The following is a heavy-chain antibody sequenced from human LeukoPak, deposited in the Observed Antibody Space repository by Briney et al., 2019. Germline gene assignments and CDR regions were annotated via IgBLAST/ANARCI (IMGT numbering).Heavy chain of an antibody. D-gene: IGHD3-9*01. CDR2: INSDARRP. V-gene: IGHV3-74*01. CDR3: ARETGTGYHQTDAFDF. CDR1: GFTFGDYT. Sequence: HPGGSLRLSCTASGFTFGDYTMSWVRQAPGKGLVWVSRINSDARRPSYADSVMGRFTISRDNAKNTLYLQMNSLRAEDTALYYCARETGTGYHQTDAFDFWGQGTTVTVSS. J-gene: IGHJ3*01.